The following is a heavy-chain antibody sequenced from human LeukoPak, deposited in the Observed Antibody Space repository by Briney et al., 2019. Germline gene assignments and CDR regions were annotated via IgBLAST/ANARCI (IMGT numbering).Heavy chain of an antibody. CDR1: GFTFSSYG. Sequence: GGSLRLSCAASGFTFSSYGMHWVRQAPGKGLEWVAVISYDGSNKYYADSVKGRFTISRDNSKNTLYLQMNSLRAEDTAVYYCAKPSAAWWELLGYYFDYWGQGTLVTVSS. D-gene: IGHD1-26*01. CDR3: AKPSAAWWELLGYYFDY. J-gene: IGHJ4*02. CDR2: ISYDGSNK. V-gene: IGHV3-30*18.